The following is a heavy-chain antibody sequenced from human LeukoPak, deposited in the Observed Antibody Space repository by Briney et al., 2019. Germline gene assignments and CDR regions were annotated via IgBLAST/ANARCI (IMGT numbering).Heavy chain of an antibody. CDR2: IDTSGNT. Sequence: SETLSLTCTVSGGSISSYYWSWIRHPAGKRLEWIGRIDTSGNTIYNPSLRSRVAISVDSPKNQLSLNLRSVTAADTALYFCAGASETTETLWDFDLWGQGILVSVSS. V-gene: IGHV4-4*07. CDR1: GGSISSYY. D-gene: IGHD4-17*01. J-gene: IGHJ4*02. CDR3: AGASETTETLWDFDL.